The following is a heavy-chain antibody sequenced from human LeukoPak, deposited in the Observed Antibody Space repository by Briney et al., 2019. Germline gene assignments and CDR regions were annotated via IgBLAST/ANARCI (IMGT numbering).Heavy chain of an antibody. CDR1: GFTFSSYA. V-gene: IGHV3-23*01. D-gene: IGHD3-16*01. J-gene: IGHJ4*02. CDR2: ISGSGGST. Sequence: PGGSLRLSCAASGFTFSSYAMSWVRQAPGKGLEWVSAISGSGGSTYYADSVKGRFTISRDTSKNTLYLQMNSLRAEETAVYYCATEMYYDYVWGSYPFFDYWGQGTLVTVSS. CDR3: ATEMYYDYVWGSYPFFDY.